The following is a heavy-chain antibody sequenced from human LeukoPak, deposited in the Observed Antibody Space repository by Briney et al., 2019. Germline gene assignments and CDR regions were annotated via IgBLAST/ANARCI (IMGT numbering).Heavy chain of an antibody. CDR2: IIPIFGTA. Sequence: SVKVSCKASGGTFSSYAISWVRQAPGQGLEWMGGIIPIFGTANYAQKFQGRVTITADESASTAYMELSSLRSEDTAVYYCARTHDSSGYYCVEAAFDIWGQGTMVTVSS. V-gene: IGHV1-69*13. D-gene: IGHD3-22*01. J-gene: IGHJ3*02. CDR1: GGTFSSYA. CDR3: ARTHDSSGYYCVEAAFDI.